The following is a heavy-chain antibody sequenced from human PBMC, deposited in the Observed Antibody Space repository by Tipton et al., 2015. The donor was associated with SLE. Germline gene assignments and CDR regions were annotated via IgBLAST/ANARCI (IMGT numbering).Heavy chain of an antibody. V-gene: IGHV4-61*02. CDR3: AREQIVVVPAAILNWFDP. J-gene: IGHJ5*02. CDR1: GDSISSGGYY. Sequence: TLSLTCTVSGDSISSGGYYWSWIRQPAGKGLEWIGRIYTSGSTKYNPSLKSRVTISVDTSKNQFSLKLSSVTAADTAVYYCAREQIVVVPAAILNWFDPWGQGTLVTVSS. D-gene: IGHD2-2*01. CDR2: IYTSGST.